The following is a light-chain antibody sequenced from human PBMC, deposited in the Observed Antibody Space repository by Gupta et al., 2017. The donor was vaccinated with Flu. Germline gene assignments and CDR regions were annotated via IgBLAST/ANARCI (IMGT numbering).Light chain of an antibody. CDR1: NIESKS. CDR3: QVWESSSDHYV. Sequence: GGNNIESKSVHWYQQKPGQAPVLVVHDDSDRPSGIPERFSGSNSGNTATLTISGVEAGDEADYYCQVWESSSDHYVFGTGTKVTVL. V-gene: IGLV3-21*02. CDR2: DDS. J-gene: IGLJ1*01.